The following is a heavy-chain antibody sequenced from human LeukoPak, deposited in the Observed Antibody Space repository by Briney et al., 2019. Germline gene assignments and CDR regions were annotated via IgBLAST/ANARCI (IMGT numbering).Heavy chain of an antibody. CDR1: GFTFSSYG. V-gene: IGHV3-33*06. Sequence: PGRSLRLSCAASGFTFSSYGMHWVRQAPGKGLEWVAVIWYDGSNKYYADFVKGRFTIPRDNSKNTLYLQMNSLRAEDTAVYYCAKQPFRTYYYGSGSYSPPDYWGQGTLVTVSS. CDR2: IWYDGSNK. CDR3: AKQPFRTYYYGSGSYSPPDY. D-gene: IGHD3-10*01. J-gene: IGHJ4*02.